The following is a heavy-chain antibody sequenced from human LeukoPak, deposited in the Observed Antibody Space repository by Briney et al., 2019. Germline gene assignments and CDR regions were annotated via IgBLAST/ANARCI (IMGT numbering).Heavy chain of an antibody. CDR3: ARVLIYYDSSGYYVPTAFDI. Sequence: SETLSPTCTVSGGSVSSGSYYWSWIRQPPGKGLEWIGYIYYSGSTNYNPSLKSRVTISVDTSKNQFSLKLSSVTAADTAVYYCARVLIYYDSSGYYVPTAFDIWGQGTMVTVSS. D-gene: IGHD3-22*01. V-gene: IGHV4-61*01. CDR2: IYYSGST. J-gene: IGHJ3*02. CDR1: GGSVSSGSYY.